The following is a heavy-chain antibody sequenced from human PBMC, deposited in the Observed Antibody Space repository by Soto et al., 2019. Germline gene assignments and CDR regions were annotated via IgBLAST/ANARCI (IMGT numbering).Heavy chain of an antibody. CDR2: MNPNSGNT. CDR1: GYTFTSYD. Sequence: VASVKVSCKASGYTFTSYDINWVRQATGQGLEWMGWMNPNSGNTGYAQKFQGRVTMTRNTSISTAYMELSSLRSEDTAVYYCARGVGGEQLGYYYYGMDVWGQGTTVTVSS. J-gene: IGHJ6*02. V-gene: IGHV1-8*01. CDR3: ARGVGGEQLGYYYYGMDV. D-gene: IGHD3-16*01.